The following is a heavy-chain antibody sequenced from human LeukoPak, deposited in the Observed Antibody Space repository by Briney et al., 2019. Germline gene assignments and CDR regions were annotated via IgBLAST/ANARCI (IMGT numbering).Heavy chain of an antibody. Sequence: GASVKVSCKASGGTFSSYAISWVRQAPGQGLEWMGRIIPIFGTANYAQKFQGRVTITADKSTSTAYMELSSLRSEDTAVYYCARGSPAAGTGFDYWGQGTLVTVSS. V-gene: IGHV1-69*06. CDR2: IIPIFGTA. CDR1: GGTFSSYA. J-gene: IGHJ4*02. D-gene: IGHD6-13*01. CDR3: ARGSPAAGTGFDY.